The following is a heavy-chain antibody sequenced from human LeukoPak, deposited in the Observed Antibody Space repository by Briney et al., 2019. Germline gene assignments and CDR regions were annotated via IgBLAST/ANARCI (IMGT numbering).Heavy chain of an antibody. CDR1: GYTLTELS. D-gene: IGHD6-13*01. CDR3: ATGEQQLAYWYFDL. V-gene: IGHV1-24*01. CDR2: FDPEDGET. J-gene: IGHJ2*01. Sequence: ASVKVSCKVSGYTLTELSMHWVRQAPGKGLEWMGGFDPEDGETIYAQKFQGRVTMTEDTSTDTAYMELSSLRSEDTAVYYCATGEQQLAYWYFDLWGRGTLVTVSS.